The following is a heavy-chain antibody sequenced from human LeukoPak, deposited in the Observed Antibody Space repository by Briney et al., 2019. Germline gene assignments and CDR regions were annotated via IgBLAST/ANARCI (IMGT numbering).Heavy chain of an antibody. CDR1: GGSFSGYY. J-gene: IGHJ4*02. CDR2: INHSGST. CDR3: ARGRTTVTTLDY. V-gene: IGHV4-34*01. Sequence: NPSETLSLTCAVYGGSFSGYYWSWIRQPPGKGLEWIGEINHSGSTNYNPSLKSRVTISVDTSKNQFSLKLSSVTAADTAVYYCARGRTTVTTLDYWGQGTLVTVSS. D-gene: IGHD4-17*01.